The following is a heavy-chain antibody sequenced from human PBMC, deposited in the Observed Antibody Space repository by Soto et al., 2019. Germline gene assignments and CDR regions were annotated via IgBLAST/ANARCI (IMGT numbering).Heavy chain of an antibody. CDR1: GFIFSNYW. V-gene: IGHV3-74*01. Sequence: GGSLRLSCEASGFIFSNYWMHWVRQTPGTGLVWVSRISNDGSITNYADSVKGRFTISRDNAKSTLYLEMNSLRAEDTAVYYCARNFDYWGQGILVTVSS. CDR2: ISNDGSIT. J-gene: IGHJ4*02. CDR3: ARNFDY.